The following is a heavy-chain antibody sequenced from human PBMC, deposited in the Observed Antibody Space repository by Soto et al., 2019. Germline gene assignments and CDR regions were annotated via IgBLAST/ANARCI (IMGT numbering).Heavy chain of an antibody. CDR1: GYTFTSYG. V-gene: IGHV1-18*04. CDR2: ISAYNGNT. Sequence: AAVKVPCKASGYTFTSYGISWVRQAPGQGLEWMGWISAYNGNTNYAQKLQGRVTMTTDTSTSTAYMELRSLRSDDTAVYYCARDRAYSGSSRPQGWFDPWGQGTLVTVSS. CDR3: ARDRAYSGSSRPQGWFDP. D-gene: IGHD1-26*01. J-gene: IGHJ5*02.